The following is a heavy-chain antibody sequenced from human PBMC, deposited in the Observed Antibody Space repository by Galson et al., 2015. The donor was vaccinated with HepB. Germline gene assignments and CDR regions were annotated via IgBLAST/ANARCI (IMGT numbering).Heavy chain of an antibody. V-gene: IGHV3-30*18. Sequence: SLRLSCAASGFTFSSYGMHWVRQAPGKGLEWVAVISYDGRDKHYADSVKGRFTISRDNPKNTLYLQMNSLRAEDTAVYYCAKDRDPKGSVYYFDYWGQGTLVTVSS. D-gene: IGHD3-16*01. CDR1: GFTFSSYG. J-gene: IGHJ4*02. CDR3: AKDRDPKGSVYYFDY. CDR2: ISYDGRDK.